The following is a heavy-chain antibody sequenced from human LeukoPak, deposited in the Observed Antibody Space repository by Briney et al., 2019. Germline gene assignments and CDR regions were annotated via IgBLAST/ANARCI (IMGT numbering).Heavy chain of an antibody. J-gene: IGHJ6*02. CDR1: GYTFTSYG. V-gene: IGHV1-18*01. CDR2: ISAYNGNT. Sequence: ASVKVSCKASGYTFTSYGISWVRQAPGQGLEWMGWISAYNGNTNYAQKLQGRVTMTTDTSTSTAHMELRSLRSDDTAVYYCARSEYYYDSSGYSYYYYGMDVWGQGTTVTVSS. CDR3: ARSEYYYDSSGYSYYYYGMDV. D-gene: IGHD3-22*01.